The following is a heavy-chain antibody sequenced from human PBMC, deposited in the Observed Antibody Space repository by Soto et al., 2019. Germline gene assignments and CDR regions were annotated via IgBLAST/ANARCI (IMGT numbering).Heavy chain of an antibody. CDR3: ARYGYSNYGASDV. D-gene: IGHD4-4*01. Sequence: EVQLVESGGGLVQPGGSLRLSCAASGFTFSSYNMNWVRQAPGKGLEWVSYISTSGTTIYYTDSVKGRFTISRDNAKNSLFLLMNSLRDEDTAVYYCARYGYSNYGASDVWGQGTTVTVSS. CDR2: ISTSGTTI. J-gene: IGHJ6*02. V-gene: IGHV3-48*02. CDR1: GFTFSSYN.